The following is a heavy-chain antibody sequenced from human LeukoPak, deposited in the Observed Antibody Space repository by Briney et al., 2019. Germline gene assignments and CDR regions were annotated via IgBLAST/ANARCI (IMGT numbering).Heavy chain of an antibody. J-gene: IGHJ6*02. CDR2: FDRENGET. D-gene: IGHD1-14*01. CDR3: VTSEYPLYYGLDV. V-gene: IGHV1-24*01. Sequence: GASVKVSCTVSGYTLTELSMHWVRQAPGKGLEWMGSFDRENGETIYAQKFQGRVTMTEDTSTDTAYMELNSLRSEDTAVYYCVTSEYPLYYGLDVCGQGTTVTVSS. CDR1: GYTLTELS.